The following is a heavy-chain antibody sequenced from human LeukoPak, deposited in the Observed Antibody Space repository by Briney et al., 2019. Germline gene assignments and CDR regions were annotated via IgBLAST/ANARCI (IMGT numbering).Heavy chain of an antibody. CDR3: ARDRREVSYYGSGTFKFGENYFDY. J-gene: IGHJ4*02. Sequence: ASVKVSCKASGYTFTSYGISWVRQAPGQGLDGMGLISAYNGNTNYAQKFQGRVTMTTDTATSTAYMELRSLRSDDTAVYYCARDRREVSYYGSGTFKFGENYFDYWGQGTLLTVSS. CDR2: ISAYNGNT. CDR1: GYTFTSYG. D-gene: IGHD3-10*01. V-gene: IGHV1-18*01.